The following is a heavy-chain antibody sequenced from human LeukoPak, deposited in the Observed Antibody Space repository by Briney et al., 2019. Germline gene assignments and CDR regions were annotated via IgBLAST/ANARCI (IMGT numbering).Heavy chain of an antibody. CDR3: ARDQRHSSGSQTYAFDM. CDR1: GFTFSTYW. J-gene: IGHJ3*02. D-gene: IGHD6-19*01. V-gene: IGHV3-7*01. Sequence: PGGSLRLSCAASGFTFSTYWMSWVRQAPGKGLEWVANLKQDGSETYYVDSVKGRFTISRDNAKNSLYLQMNSLRGEDTAVYFCARDQRHSSGSQTYAFDMWGQGTMVTVSS. CDR2: LKQDGSET.